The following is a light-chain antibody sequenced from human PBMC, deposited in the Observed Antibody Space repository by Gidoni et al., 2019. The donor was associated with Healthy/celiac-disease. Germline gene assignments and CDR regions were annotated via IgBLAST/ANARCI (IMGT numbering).Light chain of an antibody. CDR3: QQYNNWPPLT. Sequence: EIVMTQSPATLSVSTGERATLSCRASQSVLSNCAWYQQKPGKAPRILIYGASTRATGIPARFSGSGAGTEFTITISSLQSEDFAVDYCQQYNNWPPLTFGPGTKVDIK. CDR2: GAS. CDR1: QSVLSN. V-gene: IGKV3-15*01. J-gene: IGKJ3*01.